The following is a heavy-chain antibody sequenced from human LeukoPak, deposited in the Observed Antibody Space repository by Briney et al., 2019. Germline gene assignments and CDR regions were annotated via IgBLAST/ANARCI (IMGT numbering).Heavy chain of an antibody. CDR3: ASWGDGYNQPLDY. J-gene: IGHJ4*02. V-gene: IGHV3-21*01. D-gene: IGHD5-24*01. CDR2: ISSSSSYI. Sequence: SGGSLRLSCAASGFTFSSYSMNWVRQAPGKGLEWVSSISSSSSYIYYADSVKGRFTISRDNAKNSLYLQMNSLRAEDTAVYYCASWGDGYNQPLDYWGQGTLVTVSS. CDR1: GFTFSSYS.